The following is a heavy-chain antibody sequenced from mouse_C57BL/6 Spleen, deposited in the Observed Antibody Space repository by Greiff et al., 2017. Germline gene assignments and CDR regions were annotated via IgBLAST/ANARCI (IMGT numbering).Heavy chain of an antibody. CDR3: ARRYYGSRVYAMDY. CDR1: GYTFTDYN. D-gene: IGHD1-1*01. J-gene: IGHJ4*01. V-gene: IGHV1-18*01. CDR2: INPNNGGT. Sequence: EVQLQESGPELVKPGASVKIPCKASGYTFTDYNMDWVKQSHGKSLEWIGDINPNNGGTIYNQKFKGKATLTVDKSSSTAYMELRSLTSEDTAVYYCARRYYGSRVYAMDYWGQGTSVTVSS.